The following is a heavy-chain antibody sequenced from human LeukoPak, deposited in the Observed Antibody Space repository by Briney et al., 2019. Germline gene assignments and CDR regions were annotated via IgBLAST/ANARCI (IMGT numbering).Heavy chain of an antibody. CDR3: AKDIRPQQLVDEYYFDY. V-gene: IGHV3-9*01. J-gene: IGHJ4*02. CDR2: ISWNSGSI. CDR1: GYTFDDYA. D-gene: IGHD6-13*01. Sequence: GGSLRLSCAASGYTFDDYAMHWVRHAPGKGLEWVSGISWNSGSIGYADSVKGRFTISRDNAKNSLYLQMNSLRAEDTALYYCAKDIRPQQLVDEYYFDYWGQGTLVTVSS.